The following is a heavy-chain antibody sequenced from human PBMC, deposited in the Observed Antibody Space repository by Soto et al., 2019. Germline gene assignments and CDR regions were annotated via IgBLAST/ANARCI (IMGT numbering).Heavy chain of an antibody. CDR1: GFTVSSKY. CDR3: ARELKQEYYYYYGMDV. V-gene: IGHV3-66*01. D-gene: IGHD6-13*01. CDR2: IQSGGPT. Sequence: SLRLSCAASGFTVSSKYMSWVRQAPGKGLEWVSLIQSGGPTYYADSVKGRFTISRDTSENTLYLQMNSLRAEDTAVYYCARELKQEYYYYYGMDVWGQGTSVTVSS. J-gene: IGHJ6*02.